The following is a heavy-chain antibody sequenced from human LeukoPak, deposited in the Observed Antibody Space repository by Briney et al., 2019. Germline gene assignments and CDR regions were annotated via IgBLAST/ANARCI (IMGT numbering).Heavy chain of an antibody. V-gene: IGHV4-34*01. CDR3: ARPRPRYSGSYWTRNSWFDP. J-gene: IGHJ5*02. CDR1: GGSFSGYY. CDR2: INHSGST. D-gene: IGHD1-26*01. Sequence: SETLSLTCAVYGGSFSGYYWSWIRQPPGKGLEWIGEINHSGSTNYNPSLKSRVTISVDTSKNQFSLKLSSVTAADTAVYYCARPRPRYSGSYWTRNSWFDPWGQGTLVTVSS.